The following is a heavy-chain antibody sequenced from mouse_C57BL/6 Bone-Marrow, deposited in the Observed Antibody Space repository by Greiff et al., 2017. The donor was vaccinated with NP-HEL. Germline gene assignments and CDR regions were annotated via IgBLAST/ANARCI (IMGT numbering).Heavy chain of an antibody. CDR2: IYPSDSET. D-gene: IGHD2-4*01. Sequence: QVQLQQPGAELVRPGSSVKLSCKASGYTFTSYWMDWVKQRPGQGLEWIGNIYPSDSETHYNQKFKDKATLTVDKSSSTAYMQLSSLTSEDSAVYYCARRTSDYDYILWYFDVWGTGTTVTVSS. V-gene: IGHV1-61*01. CDR1: GYTFTSYW. CDR3: ARRTSDYDYILWYFDV. J-gene: IGHJ1*03.